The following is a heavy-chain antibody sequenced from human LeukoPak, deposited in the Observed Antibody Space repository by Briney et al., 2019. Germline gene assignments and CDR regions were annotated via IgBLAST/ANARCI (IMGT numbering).Heavy chain of an antibody. Sequence: SVKVSCKASGGTFSSYAISWVRQAPGQGLEWMGRIIPILGIANYAQKFQGRVTITADKSTSTAYMELSSLRSEDTAVYYCARGGYDSSGYWDDYWGQGTLVTVSS. V-gene: IGHV1-69*04. J-gene: IGHJ4*02. CDR3: ARGGYDSSGYWDDY. CDR1: GGTFSSYA. CDR2: IIPILGIA. D-gene: IGHD3-22*01.